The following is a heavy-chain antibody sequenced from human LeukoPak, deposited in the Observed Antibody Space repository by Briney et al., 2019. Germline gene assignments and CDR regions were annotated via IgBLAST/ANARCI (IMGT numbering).Heavy chain of an antibody. CDR1: GVTFSSYG. J-gene: IGHJ4*02. CDR2: ISHDVSEK. V-gene: IGHV3-30*03. D-gene: IGHD3-22*01. CDR3: ARNQEIDYYDSSGFYWGVEY. Sequence: GGSLRLSCVASGVTFSSYGMHWVRQAPGKGLEWAAAISHDVSEKYYADPVKGRFSISRDNSKNTLYLQMDSLRVEDTAVYYCARNQEIDYYDSSGFYWGVEYWGQGTLVTVSS.